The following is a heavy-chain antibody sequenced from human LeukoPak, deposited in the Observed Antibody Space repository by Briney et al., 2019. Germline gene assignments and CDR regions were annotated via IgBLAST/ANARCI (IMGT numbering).Heavy chain of an antibody. CDR1: GFTFSSYA. J-gene: IGHJ4*02. Sequence: GGSLRLSCAASGFTFSSYAMSWVRQAPGKGLEWASAISGSGGSTYYADSVKGRFTISRDKSKNTLYLQMNSLRAEDTAVYYCVKDWGAYCGGDCYGFDYWGQGTLVTVSS. D-gene: IGHD2-21*02. CDR3: VKDWGAYCGGDCYGFDY. CDR2: ISGSGGST. V-gene: IGHV3-23*01.